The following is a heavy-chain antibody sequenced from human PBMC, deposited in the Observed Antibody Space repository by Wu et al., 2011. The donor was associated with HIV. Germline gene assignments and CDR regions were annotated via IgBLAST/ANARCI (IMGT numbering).Heavy chain of an antibody. D-gene: IGHD5-18*01. CDR2: TNPSGGST. CDR3: ARDLRGYSYGYRDGWYFDL. J-gene: IGHJ2*01. Sequence: QVQLVQSGAEVKKPGASVKVSCEASGYTFTTYYIHWVRQAPGQGLEWMGMTNPSGGSTSYAQKFQGRVTMTRDTSTSTVYMELSSLRSEDTAVYYCARDLRGYSYGYRDGWYFDLWGRGTLVTVSS. V-gene: IGHV1-46*01. CDR1: GYTFTTYY.